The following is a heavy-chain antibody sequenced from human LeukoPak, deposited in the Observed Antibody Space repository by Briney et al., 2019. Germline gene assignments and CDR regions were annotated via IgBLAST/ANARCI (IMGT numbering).Heavy chain of an antibody. CDR2: IYYSGST. CDR3: ARNSPSYHYYGMDV. D-gene: IGHD2/OR15-2a*01. V-gene: IGHV4-59*08. CDR1: GGSISSYY. Sequence: SETLSLTCTVSGGSISSYYWSWIRQPPGKGLEWIGLIYYSGSTNYNSSLKSRVTISVDTSKNKFSLKLSSVTAADTAVYYCARNSPSYHYYGMDVWGQGTTVTVSS. J-gene: IGHJ6*02.